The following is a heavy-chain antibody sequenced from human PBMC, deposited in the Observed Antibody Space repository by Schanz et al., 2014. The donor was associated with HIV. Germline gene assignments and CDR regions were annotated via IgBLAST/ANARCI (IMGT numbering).Heavy chain of an antibody. D-gene: IGHD1-20*01. CDR3: ARDGMAFYGMDV. J-gene: IGHJ6*02. Sequence: EVQLVESGGDLILPGESLILSCAASGFLVSTRCMSWVRQAPGRGLEWVSRIYSDGSTTSYADSVKGRFTISRDNAKNTLYLQMNSLRAVDTAVYFCARDGMAFYGMDVWGQGTTVTVSS. CDR2: IYSDGSTT. V-gene: IGHV3-74*01. CDR1: GFLVSTRC.